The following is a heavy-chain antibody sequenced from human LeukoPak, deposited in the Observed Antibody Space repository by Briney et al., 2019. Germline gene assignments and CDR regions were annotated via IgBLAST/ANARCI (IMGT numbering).Heavy chain of an antibody. D-gene: IGHD1-26*01. Sequence: ASETLSLTCTVSGGSISSSSYYWGWIRQPPGKGLEWIGSIYYSGSTYYNPSLKSRVTISVDTSKNQFSLKLSSVTAADTAVYYCARHSGSYFGAFDIWGQGTMVTVSS. V-gene: IGHV4-39*01. J-gene: IGHJ3*02. CDR2: IYYSGST. CDR1: GGSISSSSYY. CDR3: ARHSGSYFGAFDI.